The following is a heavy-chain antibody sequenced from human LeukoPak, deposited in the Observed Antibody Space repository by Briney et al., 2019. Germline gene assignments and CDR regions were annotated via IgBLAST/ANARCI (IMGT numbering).Heavy chain of an antibody. Sequence: SETLSLTCTVCGGSVSTYYWSWIRQLPGKELEWIGYVSHSGNTNCNPSLKSRLTMSLDTSKNHFSLRLSSVNAADTAVYYCARAGSGWSFDYWGQGSLVTVSS. CDR3: ARAGSGWSFDY. CDR2: VSHSGNT. D-gene: IGHD6-19*01. J-gene: IGHJ4*02. CDR1: GGSVSTYY. V-gene: IGHV4-59*02.